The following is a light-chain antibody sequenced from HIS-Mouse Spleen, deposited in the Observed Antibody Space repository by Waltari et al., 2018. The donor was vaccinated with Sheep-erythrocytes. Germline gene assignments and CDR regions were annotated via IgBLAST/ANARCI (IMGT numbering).Light chain of an antibody. V-gene: IGLV2-8*01. CDR1: SSYVGGYNY. Sequence: QSALTQPRSVSGSPGQSVTISCTGTSSYVGGYNYVSWYQQHPGKAPKLMIYEVSKRPSGVPDRFSGSKSGNTASLTVSGLQAEDEADYYCSSYAGSNNYVFGTGTKVTVL. CDR3: SSYAGSNNYV. J-gene: IGLJ1*01. CDR2: EVS.